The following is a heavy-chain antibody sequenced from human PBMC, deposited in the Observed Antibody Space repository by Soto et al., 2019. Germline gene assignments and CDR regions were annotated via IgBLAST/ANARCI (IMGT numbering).Heavy chain of an antibody. J-gene: IGHJ6*02. D-gene: IGHD2-2*02. Sequence: PGESLKISCKGSGYSFTSYWISWVRQMTGKGLEWMGRIDPSDSYTNYTPSFQGHVTISADKSISTAYLQWSSLKASDTAMYYCGRLCSTSCYRHGMDVWGQGTTVTVSS. CDR2: IDPSDSYT. CDR1: GYSFTSYW. V-gene: IGHV5-10-1*01. CDR3: GRLCSTSCYRHGMDV.